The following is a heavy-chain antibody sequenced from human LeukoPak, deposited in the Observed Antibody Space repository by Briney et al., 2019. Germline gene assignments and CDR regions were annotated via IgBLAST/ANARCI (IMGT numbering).Heavy chain of an antibody. J-gene: IGHJ4*02. V-gene: IGHV3-23*01. CDR1: GFTFSSYA. CDR2: ISGSGCIT. Sequence: PGGSLRLSCAASGFTFSSYAMSWVRQAPGKGLEWVSAISGSGCITYYADSVKGRFTISRDNSKNPLYLQMNSLRAEDTAVYYCAKSGQVVRGVMGIDYWGQGTLVTVSS. D-gene: IGHD3-10*01. CDR3: AKSGQVVRGVMGIDY.